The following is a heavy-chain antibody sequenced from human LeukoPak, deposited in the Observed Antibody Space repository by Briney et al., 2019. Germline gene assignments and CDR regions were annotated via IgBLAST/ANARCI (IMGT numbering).Heavy chain of an antibody. Sequence: GGSLRLSCAASGFTFSSYGMHWVRPAPGKGLEWVAVISYDGSNKYYADSVKGRFTISRDNAKNSLYLQMNSLRAEDTAVYYCARGGGLTTKGYSYGYGYYYMDVWGKGTTVTVSS. J-gene: IGHJ6*03. V-gene: IGHV3-30*03. CDR1: GFTFSSYG. D-gene: IGHD5-18*01. CDR3: ARGGGLTTKGYSYGYGYYYMDV. CDR2: ISYDGSNK.